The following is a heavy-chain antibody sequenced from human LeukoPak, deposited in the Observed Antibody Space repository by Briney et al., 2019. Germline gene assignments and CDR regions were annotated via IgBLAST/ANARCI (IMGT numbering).Heavy chain of an antibody. CDR3: ARVLSSSSWYSAYYYYYYYMDV. J-gene: IGHJ6*03. CDR1: GGSISSSSYY. Sequence: NPSETLSLTCTVSGGSISSSSYYWGWIRQPPGKGLEWIGYIYYSGSTNYNPSLKSRVTISVDTSKNQFSLKLSSVTAADTAVYYCARVLSSSSWYSAYYYYYYYMDVWGKGTTVTVSS. CDR2: IYYSGST. D-gene: IGHD6-13*01. V-gene: IGHV4-61*05.